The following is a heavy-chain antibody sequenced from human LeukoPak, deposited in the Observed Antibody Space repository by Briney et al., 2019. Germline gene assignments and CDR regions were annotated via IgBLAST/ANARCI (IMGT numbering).Heavy chain of an antibody. D-gene: IGHD3-10*01. CDR3: AKRSGPRGFGEFLVRGYFDY. V-gene: IGHV4-30-2*01. CDR1: GGSISSGGYS. Sequence: SETLSLTCAVSGGSISSGGYSWSWIRQPPGKGLEWIGYIYHSGSTYYNPSLKSRVTISVDTSKNQFSLKLTSVTAADTAVYYCAKRSGPRGFGEFLVRGYFDYWGQGTLVTVSS. CDR2: IYHSGST. J-gene: IGHJ4*02.